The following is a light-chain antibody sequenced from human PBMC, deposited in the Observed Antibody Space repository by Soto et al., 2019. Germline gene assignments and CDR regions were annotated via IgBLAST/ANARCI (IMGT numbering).Light chain of an antibody. Sequence: TVLNQTPLSLPVTPGEPASISCRSSQSLFDSYNGNTYLDWYLQKPGQSPQLLIYSLSYRASGVPDKFSGSRSGTHFTLKISRVEAEDVVVYYCMQRIEFPITFGQGTRLQIK. CDR3: MQRIEFPIT. V-gene: IGKV2-40*01. CDR1: QSLFDSYNGNTY. J-gene: IGKJ5*01. CDR2: SLS.